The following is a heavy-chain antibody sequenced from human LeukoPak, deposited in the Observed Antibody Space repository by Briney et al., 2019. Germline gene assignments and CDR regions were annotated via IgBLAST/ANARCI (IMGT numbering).Heavy chain of an antibody. D-gene: IGHD3-3*02. Sequence: KPSETLSLTCTVSGGSISNYYWSWIRQPPGKGLEWIGYIYYSGSTNYNPSLKSRVTISIDTSKNQFSLKLSSVTAADTAVYYCARINGGIWGQGILVTVSS. V-gene: IGHV4-59*12. CDR1: GGSISNYY. CDR2: IYYSGST. J-gene: IGHJ4*02. CDR3: ARINGGI.